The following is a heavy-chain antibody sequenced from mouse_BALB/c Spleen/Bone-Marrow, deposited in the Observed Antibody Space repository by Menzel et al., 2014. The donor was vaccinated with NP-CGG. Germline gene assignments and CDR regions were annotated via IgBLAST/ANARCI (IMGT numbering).Heavy chain of an antibody. CDR2: ISSGGRYT. Sequence: DVHLVESGGGLVKPGRSLKLSCAASGFTFSSYVMSWVRQSPEKRLAWVAEISSGGRYTYYPDTVPGRFTISRDNAKNTLYLEMSSLRSEDTAMYYCTRDQFITTATRAIDYWGQGTSVTVSS. J-gene: IGHJ4*01. D-gene: IGHD1-2*01. CDR3: TRDQFITTATRAIDY. CDR1: GFTFSSYV. V-gene: IGHV5-9-4*01.